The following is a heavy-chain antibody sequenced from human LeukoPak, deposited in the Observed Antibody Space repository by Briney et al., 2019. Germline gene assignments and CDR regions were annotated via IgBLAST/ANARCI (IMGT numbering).Heavy chain of an antibody. CDR3: ARDKFPLVGATGDDGFDI. J-gene: IGHJ3*02. CDR1: GGSISSSSYY. CDR2: IYHSGST. D-gene: IGHD1-26*01. V-gene: IGHV4-39*07. Sequence: SETLSLTCTVSGGSISSSSYYWGWIRQPPGKGLEWIGSIYHSGSTNYNPSLKSRVTISVDKSKNQFSLKLSSVTAADTAVYYCARDKFPLVGATGDDGFDIWGQGTMVTVSS.